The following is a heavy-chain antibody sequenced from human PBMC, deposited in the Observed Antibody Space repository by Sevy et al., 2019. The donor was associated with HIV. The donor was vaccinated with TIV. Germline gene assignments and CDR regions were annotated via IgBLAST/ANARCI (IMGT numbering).Heavy chain of an antibody. CDR1: GGPISTCTNF. CDR3: AGGRITFFDD. CDR2: IYCGGST. J-gene: IGHJ4*02. D-gene: IGHD3-16*01. V-gene: IGHV4-39*01. Sequence: SETLSLTCIVSGGPISTCTNFWGWIRQPPGKGLEWIGSIYCGGSTYYNPSLKSRVAISVYTSKNRFSLKVNSVSAADTAVYYCAGGRITFFDDWGQGPLVTVSS.